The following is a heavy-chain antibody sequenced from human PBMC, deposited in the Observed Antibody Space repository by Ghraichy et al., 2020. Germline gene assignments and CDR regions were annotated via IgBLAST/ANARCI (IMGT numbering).Heavy chain of an antibody. CDR2: TFHSGST. D-gene: IGHD7-27*01. Sequence: ESLNISCSVPGDSIRNYYWTWMRQPPGKGLEWIGYTFHSGSTKFSPSLKSRVALSVDTSKNQFSLNLTSVTAADTAVYYCARGTANWGSGNWYFDLWGRGTLVSVSS. V-gene: IGHV4-59*01. CDR1: GDSIRNYY. J-gene: IGHJ2*01. CDR3: ARGTANWGSGNWYFDL.